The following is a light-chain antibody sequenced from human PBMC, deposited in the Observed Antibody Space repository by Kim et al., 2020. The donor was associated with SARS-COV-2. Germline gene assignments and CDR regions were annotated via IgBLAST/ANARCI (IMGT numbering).Light chain of an antibody. J-gene: IGKJ1*01. CDR1: QDISNH. V-gene: IGKV1-27*01. Sequence: ASVGDGVTITCRAGQDISNHLAWYQQKPGKVPKVLISAASALQSGVPSRFSGSRSETDFTLTISSLQPEDVATYYWQKYDNAPWTFGQGTKVDIK. CDR2: AAS. CDR3: QKYDNAPWT.